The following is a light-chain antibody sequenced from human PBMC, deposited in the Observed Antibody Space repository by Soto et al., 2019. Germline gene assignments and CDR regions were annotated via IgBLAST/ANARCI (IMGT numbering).Light chain of an antibody. CDR2: QAS. CDR3: QHYSRYPLS. J-gene: IGKJ4*01. Sequence: DIRMTQSPSTLSASVGDRVTITCRASQTISYWLAWLQLKPGKAPKVLIYQASTLGSGVPSRFSGSGSGTVLPLTFTRLQPDDFATSYCQHYSRYPLSFGGGTKVEI. CDR1: QTISYW. V-gene: IGKV1-5*03.